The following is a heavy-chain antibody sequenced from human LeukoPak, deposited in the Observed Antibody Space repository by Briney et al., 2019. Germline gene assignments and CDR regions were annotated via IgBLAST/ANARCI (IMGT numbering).Heavy chain of an antibody. D-gene: IGHD3-9*01. Sequence: ASVKVSCKASGYTFTSYGISWVRQAPGQGLEWMGWISAYNGNTNYAQKLQGRVTMTTDTSTSTAYMELRSLRSDDTAVYYCAREGYDILTGYYTPSAFDIWGQGTMVTVSS. CDR3: AREGYDILTGYYTPSAFDI. V-gene: IGHV1-18*01. J-gene: IGHJ3*02. CDR2: ISAYNGNT. CDR1: GYTFTSYG.